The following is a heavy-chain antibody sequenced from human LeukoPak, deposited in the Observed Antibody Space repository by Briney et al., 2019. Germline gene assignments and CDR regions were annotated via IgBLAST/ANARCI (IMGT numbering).Heavy chain of an antibody. D-gene: IGHD6-19*01. CDR2: LKPDGSDK. J-gene: IGHJ4*02. Sequence: PGGSLRLSCAASGFIFSHNWMSWVRQVPGKGLEWVANLKPDGSDKYYVDSVKGRFTISRDNAKNSLYLQMDSLRAEDTAVYYCARIRTAVAGTGLYYFDYWGQGTLVTVSS. CDR1: GFIFSHNW. V-gene: IGHV3-7*02. CDR3: ARIRTAVAGTGLYYFDY.